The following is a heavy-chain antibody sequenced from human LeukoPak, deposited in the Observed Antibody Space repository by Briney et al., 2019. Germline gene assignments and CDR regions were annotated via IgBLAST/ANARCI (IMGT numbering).Heavy chain of an antibody. V-gene: IGHV3-48*04. CDR3: AKDSDGAVAGTLGY. Sequence: GGSLRLSCAASGFTFSGYSMNWVRQAPGKGLEWVSYISSSGTTTYYADSVKGRFTISRDNAKNSLYLQMNSLRAEDTALYYCAKDSDGAVAGTLGYWGQGTLVTVSS. CDR2: ISSSGTTT. CDR1: GFTFSGYS. D-gene: IGHD6-19*01. J-gene: IGHJ4*02.